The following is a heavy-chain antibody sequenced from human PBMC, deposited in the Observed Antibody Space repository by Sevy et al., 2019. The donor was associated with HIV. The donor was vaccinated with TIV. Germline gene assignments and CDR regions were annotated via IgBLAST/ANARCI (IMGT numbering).Heavy chain of an antibody. J-gene: IGHJ5*02. CDR3: ARGRCSRTSSPVPSWFDP. CDR2: ISSSSGYI. D-gene: IGHD2-2*01. Sequence: GGSLRLSCAGSGFTFSGYTMNWVRQAPGKGLEWVSSISSSSGYIYYADSVKGRFTISRDNAKNSLYLQMNSLRGEGRAVYYCARGRCSRTSSPVPSWFDPWGQGTLVTVSS. CDR1: GFTFSGYT. V-gene: IGHV3-21*01.